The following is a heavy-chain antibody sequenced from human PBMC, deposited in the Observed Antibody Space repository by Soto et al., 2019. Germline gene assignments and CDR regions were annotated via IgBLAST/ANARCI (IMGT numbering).Heavy chain of an antibody. D-gene: IGHD2-15*01. CDR2: FIPIFGTA. CDR1: GGTFNNNI. CDR3: ARDLACSVASCQSDY. V-gene: IGHV1-69*08. Sequence: QVQLVQSGAEVKKPGSSVKVSCKASGGTFNNNIISWVRQAPGQGLEWMGRFIPIFGTANYAEKFQGRVTMTADKSTSTAYMELRSLRSEDTAVYYCARDLACSVASCQSDYWGQGTLVTVSS. J-gene: IGHJ4*02.